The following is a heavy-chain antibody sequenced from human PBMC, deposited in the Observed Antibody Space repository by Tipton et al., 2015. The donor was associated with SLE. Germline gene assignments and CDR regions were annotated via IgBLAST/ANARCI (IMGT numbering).Heavy chain of an antibody. Sequence: TLSLTCAVYGGSFSGYYWSWIRQPPGKGLEWIGEINHSGSTNYNPSLKSRVTISVDTSKNQFSLKLSSVTAADTAVYYCARDGYNLDALDIWGQGTMVTVSS. J-gene: IGHJ3*02. CDR1: GGSFSGYY. D-gene: IGHD5-24*01. CDR3: ARDGYNLDALDI. V-gene: IGHV4-34*01. CDR2: INHSGST.